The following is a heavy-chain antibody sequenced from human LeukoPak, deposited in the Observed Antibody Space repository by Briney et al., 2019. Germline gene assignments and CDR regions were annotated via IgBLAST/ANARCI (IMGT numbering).Heavy chain of an antibody. CDR2: MNQDGSEK. CDR1: GFTFSSYA. V-gene: IGHV3-7*01. J-gene: IGHJ6*03. Sequence: GGSLRLSCAASGFTFSSYAMSWVRQAPGKGLEWVANMNQDGSEKYYVDSVKGRFTISRDNAKNSLDLQMNSLRAEDTAVYYCARDVHYMDVWGKGTTVTVAS. CDR3: ARDVHYMDV.